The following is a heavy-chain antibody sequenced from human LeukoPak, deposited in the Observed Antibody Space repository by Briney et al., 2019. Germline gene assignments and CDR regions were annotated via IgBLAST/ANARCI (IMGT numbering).Heavy chain of an antibody. CDR1: GDSISSYY. CDR3: ARDGESYYYGSGSPYFDY. D-gene: IGHD3-10*01. CDR2: IYTSGST. J-gene: IGHJ4*02. Sequence: SETLSLTCTVSGDSISSYYWSWIRQPAGKGLEWIGRIYTSGSTNYNPSLKSLVTTSVDTPKNQFSLTLSSVTAADTAVYYCARDGESYYYGSGSPYFDYWGQGTLVTVSS. V-gene: IGHV4-4*07.